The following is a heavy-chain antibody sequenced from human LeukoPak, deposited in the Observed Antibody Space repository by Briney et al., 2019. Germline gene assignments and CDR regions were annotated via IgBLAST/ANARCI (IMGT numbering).Heavy chain of an antibody. J-gene: IGHJ5*02. CDR2: INHSGST. V-gene: IGHV4-39*01. CDR1: GGSISSSSYY. CDR3: ARHPRSRWFDP. Sequence: SETLSLTCTVSGGSISSSSYYWGWIRQPPGKGLEWIGEINHSGSTNYNPSLKSRVTISVDTSKNQFSLKLSSVTAADTAVYYCARHPRSRWFDPWGQGTLVTVSS.